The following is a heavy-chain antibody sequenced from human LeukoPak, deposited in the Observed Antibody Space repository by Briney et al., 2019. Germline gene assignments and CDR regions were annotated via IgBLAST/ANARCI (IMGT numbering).Heavy chain of an antibody. J-gene: IGHJ4*02. CDR2: ISAYNGNT. D-gene: IGHD3-22*01. Sequence: GASVKVSCNASGYTFTSYGISGVRQAPGQGLEWMGWISAYNGNTNYAQKLQGRVTMTTDTSTSTAYMELRSLRSDDTAVYYCARVGVYYYDSSGFDYWGQGKLVTVSS. CDR1: GYTFTSYG. CDR3: ARVGVYYYDSSGFDY. V-gene: IGHV1-18*01.